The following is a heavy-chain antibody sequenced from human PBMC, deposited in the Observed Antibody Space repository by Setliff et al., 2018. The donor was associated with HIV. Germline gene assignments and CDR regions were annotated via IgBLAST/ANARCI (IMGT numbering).Heavy chain of an antibody. D-gene: IGHD1-1*01. CDR2: ISSNIIYI. CDR3: ARTSTTTGTTLNWFDH. J-gene: IGHJ5*02. Sequence: GGSLRLSCAASGFTLSTYTMNWVRQAPGKGLEWISSISSNIIYIYYADSVRGRFTISRDNAKNSLYLQMNSLRVEDTAVYYCARTSTTTGTTLNWFDHWGQGTLVTVSS. CDR1: GFTLSTYT. V-gene: IGHV3-21*01.